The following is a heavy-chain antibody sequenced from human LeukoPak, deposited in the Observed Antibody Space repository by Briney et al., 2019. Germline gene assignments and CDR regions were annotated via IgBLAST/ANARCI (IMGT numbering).Heavy chain of an antibody. Sequence: SETLSLTCTVSGGSISSYYWSWIRQPAGKGLEWIGRIYTSGSTNYNPSLKSRVTISVDTSKNQFSLELTSVTAADTAVYYCARIGAAGTRYYFDYWSQGTLVTVSS. D-gene: IGHD6-13*01. CDR3: ARIGAAGTRYYFDY. V-gene: IGHV4-4*07. CDR2: IYTSGST. CDR1: GGSISSYY. J-gene: IGHJ4*02.